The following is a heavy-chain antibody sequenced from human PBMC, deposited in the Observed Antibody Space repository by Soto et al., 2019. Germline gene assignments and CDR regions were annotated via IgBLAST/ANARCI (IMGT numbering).Heavy chain of an antibody. CDR1: GGTFSSYT. J-gene: IGHJ2*01. V-gene: IGHV1-69*08. CDR3: ARDRHPYAVVAASYWYFDL. D-gene: IGHD2-15*01. Sequence: QVQLVQSGAEVKKPGSSVKVSCKASGGTFSSYTISWVRQAPGQGLEWMGRIIPILGIANYAKKFQGRVTITADKSTSTAYMELSSLRSEDTAVYYCARDRHPYAVVAASYWYFDLWGRGTLVTVSS. CDR2: IIPILGIA.